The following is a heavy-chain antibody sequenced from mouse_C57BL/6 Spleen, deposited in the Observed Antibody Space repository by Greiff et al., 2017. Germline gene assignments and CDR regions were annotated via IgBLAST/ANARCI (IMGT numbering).Heavy chain of an antibody. V-gene: IGHV1-82*01. CDR2: IYPGDGDT. CDR1: GYAFSSSW. CDR3: ARWGFTTVVKDAMDY. Sequence: QVQLQQSGPELVKPGASVKISCKASGYAFSSSWMNWVKQRPGKGLEWIGRIYPGDGDTNYNGKFKGKATLTADKSYSTAYMQLSSLTSEDSAVYFCARWGFTTVVKDAMDYWGQGTSVTVSS. J-gene: IGHJ4*01. D-gene: IGHD1-1*01.